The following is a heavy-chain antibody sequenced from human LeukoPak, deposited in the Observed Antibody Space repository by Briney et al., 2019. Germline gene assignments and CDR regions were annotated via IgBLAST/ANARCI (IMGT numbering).Heavy chain of an antibody. Sequence: PGGPLLLSCASSGFSFSSYEMNWGRPPRGRGQEWVSYISSGSTIYYADSVKGGFTISRDIAKNSLYLQMNSVRAEDRAVYYCARESIAVAGAPLDCWVRGSLVTVSS. D-gene: IGHD6-19*01. CDR1: GFSFSSYE. CDR2: ISSGSTI. CDR3: ARESIAVAGAPLDC. V-gene: IGHV3-48*03. J-gene: IGHJ4*02.